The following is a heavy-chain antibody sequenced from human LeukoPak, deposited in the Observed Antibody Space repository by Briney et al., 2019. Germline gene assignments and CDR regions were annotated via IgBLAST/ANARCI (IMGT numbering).Heavy chain of an antibody. CDR3: ARDGDSGYDYTS. J-gene: IGHJ5*02. D-gene: IGHD5-12*01. V-gene: IGHV4-59*01. Sequence: SETLSLTCTVSGGSISTYYWNWIRQPPGKGLEWIGYIYHSGSTNYNPSLQSRVTISVDTSKNQFSLNLNSVTAADTAVYYCARDGDSGYDYTSWGQGTLVTVSS. CDR1: GGSISTYY. CDR2: IYHSGST.